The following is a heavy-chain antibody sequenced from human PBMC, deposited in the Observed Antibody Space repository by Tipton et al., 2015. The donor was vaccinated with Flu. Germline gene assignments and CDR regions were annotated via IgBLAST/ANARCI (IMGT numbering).Heavy chain of an antibody. CDR1: GFTFEDYG. V-gene: IGHV3-9*03. D-gene: IGHD3-9*01. CDR3: AKGTYHDILTGYYKLGYFDG. J-gene: IGHJ4*02. CDR2: INWNSDSV. Sequence: SLRLSCAGSGFTFEDYGMHWVRQAPGKGLEWVSGINWNSDSVAYADSVKGRFTISRDNDKNSLYLEMNNLRTEDMALYYCAKGTYHDILTGYYKLGYFDGWGQGTLVTVSS.